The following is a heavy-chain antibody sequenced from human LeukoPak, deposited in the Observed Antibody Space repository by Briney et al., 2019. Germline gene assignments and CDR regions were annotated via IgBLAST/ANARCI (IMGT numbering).Heavy chain of an antibody. J-gene: IGHJ4*02. V-gene: IGHV1-69*13. CDR3: ARDPRGRGYSYGPFDY. CDR2: IIPIFGTA. Sequence: SVKVSCKASGGTFSSYAISWVRQAPGQGLEWMGGIIPIFGTANYAQKFQGRVTITADESTSTAYMELSSLRSEDTAVYYCARDPRGRGYSYGPFDYWGEGTLVSVSS. D-gene: IGHD5-18*01. CDR1: GGTFSSYA.